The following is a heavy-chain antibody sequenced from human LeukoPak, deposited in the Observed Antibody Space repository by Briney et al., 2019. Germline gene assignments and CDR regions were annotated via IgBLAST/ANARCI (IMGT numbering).Heavy chain of an antibody. V-gene: IGHV4-59*10. J-gene: IGHJ4*02. CDR1: GGSFSGYY. CDR3: ARSNSGSYAPGFDY. Sequence: SETLSLTCAVYGGSFSGYYWTWIRQPADKGLEWIGRISTSGSTSYDPSLKSRVTISVDTSKNQFFLKLSSVTAADTAVYYCARSNSGSYAPGFDYWGQGTLVTVSS. D-gene: IGHD1-26*01. CDR2: ISTSGST.